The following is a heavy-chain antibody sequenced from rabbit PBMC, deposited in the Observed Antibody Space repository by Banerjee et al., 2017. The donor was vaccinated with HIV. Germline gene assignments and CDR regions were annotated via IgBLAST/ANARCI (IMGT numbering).Heavy chain of an antibody. Sequence: QEQLVESGGGLVQPEGSLTLTCTASGFSFSSSYYMCWVRQAPGKGLEWIGCIYTSGGSTYYASWAKGRFTITRSTSLNTVTLQTTRLTAADTATYFCARDYAAYVGGWNLWAQGTLVTVS. CDR3: ARDYAAYVGGWNL. CDR2: IYTSGGST. D-gene: IGHD4-1*01. J-gene: IGHJ4*01. V-gene: IGHV1S47*01. CDR1: GFSFSSSYY.